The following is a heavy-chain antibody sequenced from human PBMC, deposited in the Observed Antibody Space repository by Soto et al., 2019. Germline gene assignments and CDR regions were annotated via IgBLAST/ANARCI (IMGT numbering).Heavy chain of an antibody. CDR1: GFTFSSYD. CDR2: VSASGSIT. CDR3: AKGDCSGGRCYRGFDY. V-gene: IGHV3-23*01. D-gene: IGHD2-15*01. J-gene: IGHJ4*02. Sequence: GGSLRLSCAASGFTFSSYDMNWVRQAPGKGLEWVSGVSASGSITSYADSAKGRFTISRDNAKNTVFLQMTGLRAEDTAVYFCAKGDCSGGRCYRGFDYWGQGTLVTVSS.